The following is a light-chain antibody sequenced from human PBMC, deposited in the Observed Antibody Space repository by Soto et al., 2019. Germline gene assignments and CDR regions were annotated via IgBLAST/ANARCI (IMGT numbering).Light chain of an antibody. V-gene: IGLV2-23*01. J-gene: IGLJ3*02. CDR2: EDS. CDR3: CSYAGSSTWV. Sequence: ALTQPASVSGSPGQSITISCTGTSSDVGSYNLVSWYQKHPGKAPKLMIYEDSKRPSGVSNRFSGSKSGNTASLTISGLQTEDEADYYCCSYAGSSTWVFGGGTKLTVL. CDR1: SSDVGSYNL.